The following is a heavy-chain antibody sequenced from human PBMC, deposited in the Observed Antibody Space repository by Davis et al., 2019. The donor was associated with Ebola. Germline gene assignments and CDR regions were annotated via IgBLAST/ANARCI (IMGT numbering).Heavy chain of an antibody. V-gene: IGHV1-69*04. Sequence: SVKVSCKASGGTFSSYAISWVRQAPGQGLEWMGRIIPILGIANYAQKFQGRVTITADKSTSTAYMELRSLRSDDTAVYYCARSITMIVVGWFDPWGQGTLVTVSS. CDR2: IIPILGIA. CDR1: GGTFSSYA. CDR3: ARSITMIVVGWFDP. D-gene: IGHD3-22*01. J-gene: IGHJ5*02.